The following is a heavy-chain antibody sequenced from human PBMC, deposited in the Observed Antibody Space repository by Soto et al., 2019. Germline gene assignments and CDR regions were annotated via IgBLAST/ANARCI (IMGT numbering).Heavy chain of an antibody. D-gene: IGHD3-3*01. V-gene: IGHV3-30*18. J-gene: IGHJ6*02. Sequence: LRLSCAASGFTFSSYGMHWVRQAPGKGLEWVAVISYDGSNKYYADSVKGRFTISRDNSKNTLYLQMNSLRAEDTAVYYCAKEGLRFLEWSPPYYYYGMDVWGQGTTVTVSS. CDR1: GFTFSSYG. CDR2: ISYDGSNK. CDR3: AKEGLRFLEWSPPYYYYGMDV.